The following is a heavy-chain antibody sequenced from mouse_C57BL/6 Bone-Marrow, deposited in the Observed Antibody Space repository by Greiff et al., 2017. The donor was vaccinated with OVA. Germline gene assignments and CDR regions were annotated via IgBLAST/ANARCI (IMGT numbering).Heavy chain of an antibody. Sequence: EVKLQESGPELVKPGASVKMSCKASGYTFTDYNMHWVKQSPGKSLEWIGYINPNNGGTSYNQKFKGKATLTVNKSSSTAYMELRSLTSEESAVYYCARQIYYYGSSYGWYFDVWGKGTTVTVSS. CDR1: GYTFTDYN. D-gene: IGHD1-1*01. CDR2: INPNNGGT. J-gene: IGHJ1*03. CDR3: ARQIYYYGSSYGWYFDV. V-gene: IGHV1-22*01.